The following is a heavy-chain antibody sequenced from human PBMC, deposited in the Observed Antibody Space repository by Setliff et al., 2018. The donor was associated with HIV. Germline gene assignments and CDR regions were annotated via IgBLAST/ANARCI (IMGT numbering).Heavy chain of an antibody. D-gene: IGHD2-2*01. Sequence: SETLSLTCAVYGGPLSGHYWSWIRQPPGQGLEWIGETSHSGKTNYNPSLKSRVTISVDTSKNQFSLKLASVTAADTAVYYCVTSSSWSSRLNFWGPGMLVTV. V-gene: IGHV4-34*01. CDR1: GGPLSGHY. J-gene: IGHJ4*02. CDR3: VTSSSWSSRLNF. CDR2: TSHSGKT.